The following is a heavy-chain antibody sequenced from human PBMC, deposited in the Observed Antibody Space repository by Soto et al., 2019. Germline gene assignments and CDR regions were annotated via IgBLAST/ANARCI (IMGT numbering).Heavy chain of an antibody. CDR2: IYYSGST. D-gene: IGHD3-22*01. Sequence: PSETLSLTSTVPGGSISSGGYYWSWILQHPGKGLEWIGYIYYSGSTYYNPSLKSRVTISVDTSKNQFSLKLSSVTAADTAVYYCARDSYYYDSSGYYQRAGGAFDIWGQGTMVTVSS. CDR1: GGSISSGGYY. CDR3: ARDSYYYDSSGYYQRAGGAFDI. V-gene: IGHV4-31*03. J-gene: IGHJ3*02.